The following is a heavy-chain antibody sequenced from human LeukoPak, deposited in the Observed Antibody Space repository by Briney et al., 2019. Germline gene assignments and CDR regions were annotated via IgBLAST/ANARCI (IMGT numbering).Heavy chain of an antibody. D-gene: IGHD6-13*01. J-gene: IGHJ6*02. CDR2: INTNTGNP. Sequence: ASVKVSCKASGYTFTSYAMNWVRQAPGQGLEWMGWINTNTGNPTYAQGFTGRFVFSLDTSVSTAYLQISSLKAEDTAVYYCARDLLNRIAAAGPKSVLYYYYGMDVWGQGTTVTVSS. CDR3: ARDLLNRIAAAGPKSVLYYYYGMDV. CDR1: GYTFTSYA. V-gene: IGHV7-4-1*02.